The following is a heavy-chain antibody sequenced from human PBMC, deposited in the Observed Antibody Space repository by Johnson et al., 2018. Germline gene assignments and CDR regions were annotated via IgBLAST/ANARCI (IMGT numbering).Heavy chain of an antibody. V-gene: IGHV3-30*03. CDR1: GFTFSSYC. CDR3: ARENRGYSSRCSHDAFDI. J-gene: IGHJ3*02. D-gene: IGHD6-19*01. CDR2: ISTDGSNE. Sequence: QVQLVESGGGLVQXGGSXSLXCAVSGFTFSSYCMNWVRQAPWKGLEWVADISTDGSNEYYADSVKGRFTISRDNSKNTMYLQMNRLSPEDTAVYYCARENRGYSSRCSHDAFDIWGQGTMVTVSS.